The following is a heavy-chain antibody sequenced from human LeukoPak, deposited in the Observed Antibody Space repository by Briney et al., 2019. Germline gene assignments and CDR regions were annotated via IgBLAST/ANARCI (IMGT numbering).Heavy chain of an antibody. CDR1: GMTFSNHW. J-gene: IGHJ4*02. CDR3: ARDKERVAGSDGYFDF. D-gene: IGHD1-1*01. CDR2: ISGSSSYK. Sequence: PGGSLRLSCAASGMTFSNHWMHWVRQAPGKGLEWVSSISGSSSYKYYADSVKGRFTISRDNAKTISRNNAKNSLYLQMNSLRAEDTAVYYCARDKERVAGSDGYFDFWGQGTLVTVSS. V-gene: IGHV3-21*01.